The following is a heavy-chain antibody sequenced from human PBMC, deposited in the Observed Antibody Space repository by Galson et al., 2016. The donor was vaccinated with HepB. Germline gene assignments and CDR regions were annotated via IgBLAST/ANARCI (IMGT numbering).Heavy chain of an antibody. Sequence: SLRLSCAASGFTFDDYGMSWVRQAPGRGLEWVSGINWNGGSTGYADPVKGRFTVSRDNAKNSLYLQMSNLRAEDTALYHCARVSRTRPGFFDVWGRGTLVTVSS. CDR1: GFTFDDYG. V-gene: IGHV3-20*01. CDR2: INWNGGST. CDR3: ARVSRTRPGFFDV. J-gene: IGHJ2*01. D-gene: IGHD2-2*01.